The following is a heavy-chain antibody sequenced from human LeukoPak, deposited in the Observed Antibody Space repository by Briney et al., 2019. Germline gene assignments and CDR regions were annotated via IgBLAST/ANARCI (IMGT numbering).Heavy chain of an antibody. CDR1: GGSFSGYY. J-gene: IGHJ4*02. V-gene: IGHV4-34*01. Sequence: SETLSLTCAVYGGSFSGYYWSWIRQPPGKGLEWIGEINHSGSTNYNPSLKSRVTISVDTSKNQLSLKLSSVTAADTAVYYCARDSSDYVWGSYRNYYFDYWGQGTLVTVSS. CDR2: INHSGST. CDR3: ARDSSDYVWGSYRNYYFDY. D-gene: IGHD3-16*02.